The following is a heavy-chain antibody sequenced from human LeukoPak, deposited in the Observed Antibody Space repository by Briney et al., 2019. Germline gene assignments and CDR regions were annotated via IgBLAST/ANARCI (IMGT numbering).Heavy chain of an antibody. D-gene: IGHD4-23*01. CDR2: IYPADSDT. V-gene: IGHV5-51*01. J-gene: IGHJ4*02. CDR1: GYSFTTYW. CDR3: ATAVVTDPYFDS. Sequence: GESLKISCQASGYSFTTYWIGWVRQMPEKGLEWMGFIYPADSDTRYSPSFQGQVTISADKSINTAYLQWNSLKAPDTAMYYCATAVVTDPYFDSWGQGTLVTVSS.